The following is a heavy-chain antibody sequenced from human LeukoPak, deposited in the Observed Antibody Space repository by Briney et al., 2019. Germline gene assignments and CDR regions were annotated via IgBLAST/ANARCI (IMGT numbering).Heavy chain of an antibody. Sequence: PGGSLRLSCAASGFTFSTYSMNWVRQAPGKGLEWVSSISSSSSYIYCADSVKGRFTISRDNAKTSLYLQMNSLRAEDTAVYYCSSDSSDYYLGYFDYWGQGNLVTVSP. J-gene: IGHJ4*01. CDR3: SSDSSDYYLGYFDY. CDR2: ISSSSSYI. CDR1: GFTFSTYS. V-gene: IGHV3-21*01. D-gene: IGHD3-22*01.